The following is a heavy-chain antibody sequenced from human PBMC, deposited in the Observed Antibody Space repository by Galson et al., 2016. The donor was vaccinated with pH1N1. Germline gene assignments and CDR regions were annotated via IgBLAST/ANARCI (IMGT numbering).Heavy chain of an antibody. D-gene: IGHD3-22*01. Sequence: SLRLSCAASGFTVSPNDMSWFRQAPGKGLEWVSVIYSGGNTYYTDSVKGRFTISRDNSKNTLYLQTNSLRAEDTAIYYCVKLDSSGYYYGRFDSWGQGTLVTVSS. V-gene: IGHV3-53*01. CDR2: IYSGGNT. J-gene: IGHJ4*02. CDR1: GFTVSPND. CDR3: VKLDSSGYYYGRFDS.